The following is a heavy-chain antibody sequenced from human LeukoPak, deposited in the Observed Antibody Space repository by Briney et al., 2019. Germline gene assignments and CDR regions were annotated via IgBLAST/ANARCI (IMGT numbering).Heavy chain of an antibody. CDR3: ARQEVAGMGHYYHQYMDV. V-gene: IGHV4-4*02. CDR1: GGSISSNNW. Sequence: PSETLSLTCAVSGGSISSNNWWNWVRQPPGKGLEWIGEIYHSGNSNYNPSLKNRVTMSVDKSKNQFSLKLSFVTVADTAVYYCARQEVAGMGHYYHQYMDVWGKGTTVTISS. D-gene: IGHD6-19*01. CDR2: IYHSGNS. J-gene: IGHJ6*03.